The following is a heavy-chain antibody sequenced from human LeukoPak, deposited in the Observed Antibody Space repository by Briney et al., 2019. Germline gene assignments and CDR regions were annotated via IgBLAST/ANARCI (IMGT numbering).Heavy chain of an antibody. Sequence: GASVKVSCKASGYTFTGYYMHWVRQAPGQGLEWMGWINPNSGGTNYAQKFRGRVTMTSDTSISTAYMELSRLRSDDTAVYYCARVQYSGSAALDYWGQGTLVTVSS. CDR1: GYTFTGYY. J-gene: IGHJ4*02. CDR2: INPNSGGT. CDR3: ARVQYSGSAALDY. D-gene: IGHD6-6*01. V-gene: IGHV1-2*02.